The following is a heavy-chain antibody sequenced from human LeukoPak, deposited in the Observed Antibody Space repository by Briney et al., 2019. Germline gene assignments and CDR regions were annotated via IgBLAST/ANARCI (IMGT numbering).Heavy chain of an antibody. Sequence: SETLSLTCTVSGASVNSYYWDWIRQPPGKGLEWIGCISDSGRTYYNPSLKSRVTTSLGTSNNQFSLRLTSVTAADSAMYYCTKGYYEPFDSWGQGTLVTVSS. CDR1: GASVNSYY. CDR2: ISDSGRT. V-gene: IGHV4-59*02. D-gene: IGHD3-22*01. J-gene: IGHJ4*02. CDR3: TKGYYEPFDS.